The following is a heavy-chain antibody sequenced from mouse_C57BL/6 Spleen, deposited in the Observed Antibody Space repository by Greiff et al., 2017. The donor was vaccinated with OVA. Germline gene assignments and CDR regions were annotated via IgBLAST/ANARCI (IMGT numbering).Heavy chain of an antibody. V-gene: IGHV2-2*01. CDR1: GFSLTSYG. CDR3: ASYMVTTDYAMDY. D-gene: IGHD2-2*01. Sequence: VKLVESGPGLVQPSQSLSITCTVSGFSLTSYGVHWVRQSPGKGLEWLGVIWSGGSTDYNAAFISRLSISKDNSKSQVFFKMNSLQADDTAIYYCASYMVTTDYAMDYWGQGTSVTVSS. J-gene: IGHJ4*01. CDR2: IWSGGST.